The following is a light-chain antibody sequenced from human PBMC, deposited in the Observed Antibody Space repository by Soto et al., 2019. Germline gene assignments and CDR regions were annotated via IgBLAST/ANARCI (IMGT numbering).Light chain of an antibody. Sequence: DIVMTQSPDSLAVSLGERATINCKSSQSVLYSSNNKNYIAWYQQRPGQPPKLLIYCASTRESGVPDRFSGSGSGTDFTLTITSLQAEDVAVYYCQQYESTPPTFGQGTKLEIK. CDR3: QQYESTPPT. J-gene: IGKJ2*01. CDR2: CAS. V-gene: IGKV4-1*01. CDR1: QSVLYSSNNKNY.